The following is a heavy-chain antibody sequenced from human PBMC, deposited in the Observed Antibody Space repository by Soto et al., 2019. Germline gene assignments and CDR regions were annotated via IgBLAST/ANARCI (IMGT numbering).Heavy chain of an antibody. CDR2: IIPIFGTA. Sequence: QVQLVQSGAEVKKPGSSVKVSCKASGGTFSSYAISWVRQAPGQGLEWMGGIIPIFGTANYAQKFQGRVTITVDKSTGKAYMELSSLSSEDTDAYYGASCDMRVVPAAPWCQGPLLTVSS. D-gene: IGHD2-2*01. CDR1: GGTFSSYA. V-gene: IGHV1-69*06. CDR3: ASCDMRVVPAAP. J-gene: IGHJ4*02.